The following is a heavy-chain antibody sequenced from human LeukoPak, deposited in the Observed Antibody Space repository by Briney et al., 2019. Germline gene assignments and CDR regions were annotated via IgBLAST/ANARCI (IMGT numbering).Heavy chain of an antibody. J-gene: IGHJ4*02. D-gene: IGHD3-22*01. Sequence: GGSLRLSCAASGFTFSSYAMHWVRQAPGKGLEWVAVISYDGSNKYYADSVKGRSTISRDNSKNTLYLQMNSLRAEDTAVYYCARDLWYYDSSGPFDYWGQGTLVTVSS. V-gene: IGHV3-30-3*01. CDR1: GFTFSSYA. CDR3: ARDLWYYDSSGPFDY. CDR2: ISYDGSNK.